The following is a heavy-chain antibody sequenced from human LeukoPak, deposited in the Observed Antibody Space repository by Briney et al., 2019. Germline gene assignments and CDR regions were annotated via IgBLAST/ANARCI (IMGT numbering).Heavy chain of an antibody. CDR3: ARQVAAGTRWFDP. D-gene: IGHD6-13*01. CDR2: VSYTGST. CDR1: GGSITNDL. Sequence: PSETLSLTCSVSGGSITNDLWTWIRQPPGRGLEWIGYVSYTGSTYYNPSLKSRVTLSVATSKSQFSLRLDSVTAADTAIYYCARQVAAGTRWFDPWGQGTLVTVSS. V-gene: IGHV4-59*08. J-gene: IGHJ5*02.